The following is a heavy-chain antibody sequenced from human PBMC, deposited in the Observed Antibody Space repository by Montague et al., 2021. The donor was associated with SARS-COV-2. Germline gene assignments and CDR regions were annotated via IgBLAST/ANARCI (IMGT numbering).Heavy chain of an antibody. CDR3: ARGTGPRSITLIGVIISGHVFDI. Sequence: SETLSLTCAVYGGSFSGYYWSWIRQPPGKGLEWMGEINHRGSTNYNPSLKRRVIISVATSKNQFSLKLSSVTAADTAVYYCARGTGPRSITLIGVIISGHVFDIWGQGTMVTVSS. CDR1: GGSFSGYY. J-gene: IGHJ3*02. D-gene: IGHD3-3*01. CDR2: INHRGST. V-gene: IGHV4-34*01.